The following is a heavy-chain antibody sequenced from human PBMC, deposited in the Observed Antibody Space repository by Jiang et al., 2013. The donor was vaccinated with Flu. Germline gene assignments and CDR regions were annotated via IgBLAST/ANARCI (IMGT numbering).Heavy chain of an antibody. D-gene: IGHD6-6*01. V-gene: IGHV4-39*02. CDR2: IYYSGSA. J-gene: IGHJ5*02. CDR3: ARRLGGSSEFDP. CDR1: GGSISSSSYY. Sequence: LLKPSETLSLTCTVSGGSISSSSYYWGWIRQPPGKGLEWIGSIYYSGSAYYNPSLKSRAAISLDTSKNHFSLTLSSVTAADTAVYYCARRLGGSSEFDPWGQGTLVTVSS.